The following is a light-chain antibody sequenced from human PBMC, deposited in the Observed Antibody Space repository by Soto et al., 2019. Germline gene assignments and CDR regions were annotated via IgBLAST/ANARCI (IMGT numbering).Light chain of an antibody. CDR2: LND. CDR1: SSNVGINT. V-gene: IGLV1-44*01. Sequence: QSVLTQPPSASETPGQRVTISCSGSSSNVGINTVNWYQQPPGTAPKLLIYLNDQRTSGVPDRFSGSKSGTSASLAISGLQSHDEADYYCAAWDDSLNGYVFGTGTKVTV. CDR3: AAWDDSLNGYV. J-gene: IGLJ1*01.